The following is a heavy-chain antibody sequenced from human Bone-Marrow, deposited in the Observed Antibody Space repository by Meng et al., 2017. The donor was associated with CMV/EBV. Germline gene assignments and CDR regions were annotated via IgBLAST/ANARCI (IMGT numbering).Heavy chain of an antibody. D-gene: IGHD2-2*01. V-gene: IGHV3-48*03. CDR1: GFTFNTHE. Sequence: GESLKTSCAASGFTFNTHEMNWVRQAPGKGLEWVSHISTSGKTIYYAASVNSRFTISRDNANNSLHLQLNSQRAEDTAVYYCARMYCTSTSCLIDYWGQGTLVTVYS. CDR2: ISTSGKTI. J-gene: IGHJ4*02. CDR3: ARMYCTSTSCLIDY.